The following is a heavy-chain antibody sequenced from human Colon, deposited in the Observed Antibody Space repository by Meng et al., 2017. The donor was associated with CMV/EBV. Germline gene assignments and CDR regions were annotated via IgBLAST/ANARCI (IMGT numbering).Heavy chain of an antibody. D-gene: IGHD2-2*02. J-gene: IGHJ3*02. CDR1: GYIFTGYH. Sequence: ASVKVSCKASGYIFTGYHIYWLRQVPGQGLEWMGWINPNTGSTNFAEKFQGRVTMTGDTSINTAYMDLFGLRSDDTAVYYCARTKWGCGSSSCYTFDIWGQGTMVTVSS. CDR2: INPNTGST. CDR3: ARTKWGCGSSSCYTFDI. V-gene: IGHV1-2*02.